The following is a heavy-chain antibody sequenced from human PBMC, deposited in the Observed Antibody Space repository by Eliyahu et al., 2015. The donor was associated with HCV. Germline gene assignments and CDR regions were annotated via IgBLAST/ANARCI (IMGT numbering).Heavy chain of an antibody. V-gene: IGHV4-39*01. CDR1: GGSISSGDYY. D-gene: IGHD2-2*01. Sequence: QLQLQESGPGLVKPSETLSXTXXIXGGSISSGDYYWGWIRQPPGKGLEWIGSLYYSGSTYYNPSLKSRVTISADTSKTQSSLKLSSVTAADTAVYFCARVRRYCSSTSCYGGFDYWGQGTLVTVSS. CDR2: LYYSGST. CDR3: ARVRRYCSSTSCYGGFDY. J-gene: IGHJ4*02.